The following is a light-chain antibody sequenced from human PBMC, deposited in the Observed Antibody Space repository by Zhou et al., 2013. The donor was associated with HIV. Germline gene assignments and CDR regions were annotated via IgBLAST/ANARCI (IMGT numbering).Light chain of an antibody. Sequence: DVVMTQSPLSLPVTLGQPASISCKSSQSLVHSDGNTYLNWFQQRPGQSPRRLIYKVSERDSGVPDRFSGSGSGTEFTLRISRVEAEDLAVYFCMQGTHWPPWTFGQGTKVDLK. CDR2: KVS. CDR3: MQGTHWPPWT. J-gene: IGKJ1*01. CDR1: QSLVHSDGNTY. V-gene: IGKV2-30*02.